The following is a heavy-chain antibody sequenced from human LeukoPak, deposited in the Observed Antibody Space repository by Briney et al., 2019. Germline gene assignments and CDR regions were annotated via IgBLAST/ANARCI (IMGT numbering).Heavy chain of an antibody. D-gene: IGHD2-21*02. Sequence: GESLKISCKGSGYSFTSYWIGWVRQMPGKGLEWMGIIYPGDSDTRYSPSFQGQVTISADKSISTAYLQWSSLKASDTAMYYCARQSPASCGGDCRTYFDYWGQGTLVTVSS. CDR3: ARQSPASCGGDCRTYFDY. J-gene: IGHJ4*02. CDR1: GYSFTSYW. V-gene: IGHV5-51*01. CDR2: IYPGDSDT.